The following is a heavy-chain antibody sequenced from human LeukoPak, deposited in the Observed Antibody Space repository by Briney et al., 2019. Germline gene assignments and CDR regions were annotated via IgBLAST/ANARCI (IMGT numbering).Heavy chain of an antibody. J-gene: IGHJ4*02. V-gene: IGHV3-23*01. CDR1: GFTFNTCA. Sequence: GGSLRLSCAGSGFTFNTCAMNWVHQAPGKGLEWVSAISGAGISTYYADSVKGRFTISGDNSKNTLFLQMNSLRAEDTAVYYCAKDVRGYCSSTSCPKDSWGQGALVTVSP. CDR3: AKDVRGYCSSTSCPKDS. CDR2: ISGAGIST. D-gene: IGHD2-2*01.